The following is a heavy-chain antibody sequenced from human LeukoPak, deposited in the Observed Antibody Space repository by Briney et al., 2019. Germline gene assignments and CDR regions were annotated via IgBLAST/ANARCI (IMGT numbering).Heavy chain of an antibody. CDR2: IYYSGST. CDR1: GGSISSSSYY. V-gene: IGHV4-39*07. Sequence: NPSETLSLTCTVSGGSISSSSYYWGWIRQPPGKGLEWIGSIYYSGSTSYNPSLKSRVTISVDTSKNQFSLKLSSVTAADTAVYYCARVYSSSHNWFDTWGQGTQVTVSS. CDR3: ARVYSSSHNWFDT. D-gene: IGHD6-13*01. J-gene: IGHJ5*02.